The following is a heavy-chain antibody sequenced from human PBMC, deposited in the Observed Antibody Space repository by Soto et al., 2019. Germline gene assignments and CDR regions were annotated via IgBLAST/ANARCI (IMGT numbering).Heavy chain of an antibody. V-gene: IGHV1-3*01. CDR1: GYTFTSYA. J-gene: IGHJ4*02. Sequence: ASVEVPCKASGYTFTSYAMHWVRQAPGQRLEWMGWINAGNGNTKYSQKFQGRVTITRDTSASTAYMELSSLRSEDTAVYYCERGSGPMIEWHWGQGTLVTVSS. D-gene: IGHD3-22*01. CDR2: INAGNGNT. CDR3: ERGSGPMIEWH.